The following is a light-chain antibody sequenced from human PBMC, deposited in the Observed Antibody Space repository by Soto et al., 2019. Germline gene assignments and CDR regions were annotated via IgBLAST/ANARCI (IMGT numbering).Light chain of an antibody. CDR2: LEGSGSY. V-gene: IGLV4-60*02. CDR1: SGHSSYI. CDR3: ETWDSNTRV. Sequence: QPVLTQSSSASASLGSSVKLTCTLSSGHSSYIIAWHQQQPGKAPRYLMKLEGSGSYNKGSGVPDRFSGSSSGADRYLTISNLHVEDEADYYCETWDSNTRVFGGGTKLTVL. J-gene: IGLJ3*02.